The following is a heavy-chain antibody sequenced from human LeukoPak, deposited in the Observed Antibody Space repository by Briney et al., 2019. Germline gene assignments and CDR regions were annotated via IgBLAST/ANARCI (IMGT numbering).Heavy chain of an antibody. D-gene: IGHD4-17*01. CDR2: MNPNSGNT. CDR1: GYTFTSYD. V-gene: IGHV1-8*01. CDR3: ARTGSREGGTYGDYYFDY. Sequence: ASVKVSCKASGYTFTSYDINWVRQATGQGLEWMGWMNPNSGNTGYAQKFQGRVTMTRNTSISTAYMELSSLRSEDTAVYYCARTGSREGGTYGDYYFDYWGQGTLVTVSS. J-gene: IGHJ4*02.